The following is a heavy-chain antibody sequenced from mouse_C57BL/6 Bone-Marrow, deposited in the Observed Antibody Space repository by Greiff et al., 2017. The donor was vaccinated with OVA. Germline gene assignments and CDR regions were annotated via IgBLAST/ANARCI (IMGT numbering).Heavy chain of an antibody. CDR1: GFTFSSYA. CDR3: TRVTYDYPYYYAMDY. CDR2: ISSGGDYI. J-gene: IGHJ4*01. D-gene: IGHD2-4*01. V-gene: IGHV5-9-1*02. Sequence: EVQGVESGEGLVKPGGSLKLSCAASGFTFSSYAMSWVRQTPEKRLEWVAYISSGGDYIYYADTVKGRFTISRDNARNTLYLQMSSLKSEDTAMYYCTRVTYDYPYYYAMDYWGQGTSVTVSS.